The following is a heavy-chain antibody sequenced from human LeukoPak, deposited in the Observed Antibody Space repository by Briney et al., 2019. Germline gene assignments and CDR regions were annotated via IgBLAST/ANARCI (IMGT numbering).Heavy chain of an antibody. V-gene: IGHV3-11*01. CDR1: GFTFSDYY. CDR3: ATSFYGGRRTFDY. CDR2: ISSSGSTI. Sequence: GGSLRLSCAASGFTFSDYYMSWIRQAPGKGLEWVSYISSSGSTIYYADSVKGRFTISRDNAKNSLYLQMNSLRAEDTAVYYCATSFYGGRRTFDYWGQGTLVTVSS. D-gene: IGHD4-23*01. J-gene: IGHJ4*02.